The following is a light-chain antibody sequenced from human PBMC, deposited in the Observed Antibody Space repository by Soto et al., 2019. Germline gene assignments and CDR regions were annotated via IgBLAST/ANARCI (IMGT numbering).Light chain of an antibody. Sequence: DIQLTQSPSSLSASVGDRVTITCRASQGISSFLAWYQQKPGKAPKLLIYAASTLQSGVPSRFSGSGSGTEFTLTISSLQPEDFATYYCQQVQSYPVTFGGGTKVEIK. CDR2: AAS. J-gene: IGKJ4*01. CDR3: QQVQSYPVT. CDR1: QGISSF. V-gene: IGKV1-9*01.